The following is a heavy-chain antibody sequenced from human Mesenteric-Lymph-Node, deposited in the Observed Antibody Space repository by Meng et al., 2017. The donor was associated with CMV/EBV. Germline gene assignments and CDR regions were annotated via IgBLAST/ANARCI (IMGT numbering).Heavy chain of an antibody. CDR1: GFTFSSYG. CDR3: ARDRGLLWFGELRDY. J-gene: IGHJ4*02. D-gene: IGHD3-10*01. Sequence: GESLKISCAASGFTFSSYGMHWVRQAPGKGLEWGAFISFDGSNKYYADSVKGRFTISRDNAKNSLYLQMNSLRAEDTAVYYCARDRGLLWFGELRDYWGQGTLVTVSS. CDR2: ISFDGSNK. V-gene: IGHV3-33*01.